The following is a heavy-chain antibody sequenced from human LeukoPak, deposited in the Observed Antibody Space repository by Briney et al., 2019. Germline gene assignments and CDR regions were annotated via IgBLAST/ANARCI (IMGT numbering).Heavy chain of an antibody. CDR1: GFTFSNAW. CDR3: TTVSWIQLWYYYCYGMDV. V-gene: IGHV3-15*07. D-gene: IGHD5-18*01. CDR2: IKSKTDGGTT. J-gene: IGHJ6*02. Sequence: GSLRLSCAASGFTFSNAWMNWVRQAPGKGLEWVGRIKSKTDGGTTDYAAPVKGRFTISRDDSKNTLYLQMNSLKTEDTAVYYCTTVSWIQLWYYYCYGMDVWGQGTTVTVSS.